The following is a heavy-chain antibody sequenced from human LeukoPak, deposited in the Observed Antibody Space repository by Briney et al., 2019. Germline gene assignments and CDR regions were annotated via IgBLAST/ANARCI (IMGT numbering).Heavy chain of an antibody. D-gene: IGHD3-10*01. CDR3: ARGMFYYGSGSDTGDY. J-gene: IGHJ4*02. V-gene: IGHV3-7*05. CDR2: IKQDGSEK. CDR1: GFTFSNYW. Sequence: AGGSLRLCCAASGFTFSNYWMSWVRPAPGKGLEWVANIKQDGSEKYYVDSVKGRFTISRDNAKNSLYLQMNSLRAEDTAVYYCARGMFYYGSGSDTGDYWGQGTLVTVSS.